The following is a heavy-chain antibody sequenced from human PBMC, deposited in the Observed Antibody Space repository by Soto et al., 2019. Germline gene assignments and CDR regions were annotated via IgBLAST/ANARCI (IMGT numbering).Heavy chain of an antibody. CDR2: ISAGGGSK. J-gene: IGHJ4*02. D-gene: IGHD6-13*01. CDR3: AKRRESAACVFDS. Sequence: EVQLLESGGGLVQPGGSLRLSCIASGFTFNTYPMSWVRQAPGKGLEWVSAISAGGGSKHYADSVKGRFTISRDNPKNTLFLQMDSLRAEDTAVYKCAKRRESAACVFDSWGQGTLVTVSS. CDR1: GFTFNTYP. V-gene: IGHV3-23*01.